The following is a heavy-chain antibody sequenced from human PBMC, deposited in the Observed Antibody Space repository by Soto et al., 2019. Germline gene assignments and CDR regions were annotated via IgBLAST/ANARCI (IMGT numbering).Heavy chain of an antibody. CDR2: IWYDGSNK. CDR1: GFTFSSYG. Sequence: QVQLVESGGGVVQPGRSLRLSCAASGFTFSSYGMHWVRQAPGKGLEWVAVIWYDGSNKYYADSVKGRFTISRDNSKNTLYLQMNSLRAEDTAVYYCARVKSGGWYSGGWYFDLWGRGTLVTVSS. V-gene: IGHV3-33*01. D-gene: IGHD6-19*01. J-gene: IGHJ2*01. CDR3: ARVKSGGWYSGGWYFDL.